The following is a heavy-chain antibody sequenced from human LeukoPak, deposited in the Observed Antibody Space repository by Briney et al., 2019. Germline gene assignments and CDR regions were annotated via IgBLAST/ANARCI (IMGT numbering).Heavy chain of an antibody. Sequence: GGSLRLSCAGSGFSLNSYWMHWVRHAPGKGLEWVSGIKTDGSMTTYADAVRGRFTISRDNDKNTLYLQMNSLRAEDTAVYYCARDPRISTVLTPFDHWGQGTLVTVSS. D-gene: IGHD4-17*01. J-gene: IGHJ4*02. V-gene: IGHV3-74*01. CDR1: GFSLNSYW. CDR2: IKTDGSMT. CDR3: ARDPRISTVLTPFDH.